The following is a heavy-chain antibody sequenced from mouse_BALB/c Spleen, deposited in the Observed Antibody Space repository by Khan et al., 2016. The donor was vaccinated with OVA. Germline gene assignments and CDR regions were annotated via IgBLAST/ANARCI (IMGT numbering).Heavy chain of an antibody. V-gene: IGHV1-7*01. Sequence: QVQLKESGAELAKPGASVKMSCKASGYTFSTYWIHWVKQRPGQGLEWIGYINPSSGYTYYNQRFNDKATLTADKSSSTAYIVLSRLTSEDAAVYYCARDRIDYWGQGTTLTVSS. CDR2: INPSSGYT. J-gene: IGHJ2*01. CDR1: GYTFSTYW. CDR3: ARDRIDY.